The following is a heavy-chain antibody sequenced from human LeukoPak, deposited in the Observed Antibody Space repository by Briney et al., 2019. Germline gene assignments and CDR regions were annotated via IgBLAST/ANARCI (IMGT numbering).Heavy chain of an antibody. Sequence: GSVKVSCKVSGYTLTELSMHWVRQAPGKGLEWMGGFDPEDDEIIYAQRFQGRVTMTEDASTDTAHMELRSLRSEDTAVYYCATETGNFYFYSWGQGTLVTVSS. CDR1: GYTLTELS. CDR2: FDPEDDEI. V-gene: IGHV1-24*01. J-gene: IGHJ4*02. CDR3: ATETGNFYFYS. D-gene: IGHD1-7*01.